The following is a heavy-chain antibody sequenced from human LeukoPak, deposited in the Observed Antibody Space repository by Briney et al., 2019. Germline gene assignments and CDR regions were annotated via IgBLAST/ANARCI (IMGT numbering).Heavy chain of an antibody. Sequence: SETPSLTCTVSGASISSGDYFWTWIRQPPGKDLEWIGYIYHSGSTYYNPSLKSRVTISVDRSKNQFSLKLSSVTAADTAVYYCASLAVAGPYGMDVWGQGTTVTVSS. V-gene: IGHV4-30-2*01. D-gene: IGHD6-19*01. CDR1: GASISSGDYF. CDR3: ASLAVAGPYGMDV. J-gene: IGHJ6*02. CDR2: IYHSGST.